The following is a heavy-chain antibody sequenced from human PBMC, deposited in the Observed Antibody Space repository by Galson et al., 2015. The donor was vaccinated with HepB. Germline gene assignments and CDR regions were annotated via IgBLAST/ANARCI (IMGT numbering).Heavy chain of an antibody. D-gene: IGHD6-13*01. J-gene: IGHJ6*02. V-gene: IGHV1-58*02. Sequence: SVKVSCKASGFTFTSSAMQWVRQARGQRLEWIGWIVVGSGNTNYAQKFQERVTITRDMSTSTAYMELSSLRSEDTAVYYCAASTAGYYYYYGMDVWGQGTTVTVSS. CDR3: AASTAGYYYYYGMDV. CDR2: IVVGSGNT. CDR1: GFTFTSSA.